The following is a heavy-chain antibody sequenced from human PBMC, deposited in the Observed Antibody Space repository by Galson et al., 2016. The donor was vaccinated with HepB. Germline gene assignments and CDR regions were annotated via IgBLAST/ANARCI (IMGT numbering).Heavy chain of an antibody. CDR1: GFAFSSHW. CDR2: INSDGTIS. V-gene: IGHV3-74*01. Sequence: SLRLSCAASGFAFSSHWMHWVRQDLGKGLVWVSRINSDGTISNYADSVKGRFTISRDNAKNTLYLQMNSLRDEDTAVYFCVRDHSVVPTTAYNWFDPWGQGTLGTVSS. CDR3: VRDHSVVPTTAYNWFDP. J-gene: IGHJ5*02. D-gene: IGHD4-23*01.